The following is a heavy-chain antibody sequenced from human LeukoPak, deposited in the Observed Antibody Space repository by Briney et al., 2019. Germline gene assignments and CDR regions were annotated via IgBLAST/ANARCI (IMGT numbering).Heavy chain of an antibody. Sequence: GGSLRLSCAASAFTFSSYNLNWVRQAPGKGLEWVSSISSSSNYIYYADSVKGRFTISRGNAKNSLYLQMNSLRAEDTAVYYCARGLSVFDYWGQGTLVTVS. D-gene: IGHD2-8*01. V-gene: IGHV3-21*01. CDR2: ISSSSNYI. J-gene: IGHJ4*02. CDR1: AFTFSSYN. CDR3: ARGLSVFDY.